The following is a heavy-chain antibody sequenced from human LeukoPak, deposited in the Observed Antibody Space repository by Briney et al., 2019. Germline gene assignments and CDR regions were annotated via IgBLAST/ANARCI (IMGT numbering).Heavy chain of an antibody. V-gene: IGHV3-23*01. Sequence: GGSLRLSCEASGFTFSAYAMTWVRQAPGKGLEWVSSIGSDNKPHYSESVKGRFAISRDNSKNTLFLQLHNLRVEDTALYYCARDQHYYVAMDVWGQGTTVTVSS. CDR2: IGSDNKP. J-gene: IGHJ6*02. D-gene: IGHD3-10*02. CDR3: ARDQHYYVAMDV. CDR1: GFTFSAYA.